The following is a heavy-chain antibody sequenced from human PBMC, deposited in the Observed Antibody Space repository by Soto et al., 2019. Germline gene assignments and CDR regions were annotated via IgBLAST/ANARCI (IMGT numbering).Heavy chain of an antibody. J-gene: IGHJ4*02. Sequence: SETLPLTCAVNGGPFGGFYWTWIRQSPGKGLEWIGEIHHGGSTNYNPSLKSRVTMSLDTSKNQFSLKLTSVTAADTAVYYCARGYRISMVISTTNYFDSWGQGTPVTVSS. CDR3: ARGYRISMVISTTNYFDS. D-gene: IGHD3-10*01. V-gene: IGHV4-34*01. CDR1: GGPFGGFY. CDR2: IHHGGST.